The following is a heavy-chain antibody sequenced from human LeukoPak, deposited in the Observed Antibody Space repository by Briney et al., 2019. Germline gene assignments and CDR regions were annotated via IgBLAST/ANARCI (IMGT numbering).Heavy chain of an antibody. CDR3: ASMYYDFWSGSLPLFDY. CDR2: IYYSGST. V-gene: IGHV4-39*07. Sequence: SETLSLTCTVSGGSISSSSYYWGWIRQPPGKGLEWIGSIYYSGSTYHNPSLKSRVTISVDTSKNQFSLKLSSVTAADTAVYYCASMYYDFWSGSLPLFDYWGQGTLVTVSS. CDR1: GGSISSSSYY. J-gene: IGHJ4*02. D-gene: IGHD3-3*01.